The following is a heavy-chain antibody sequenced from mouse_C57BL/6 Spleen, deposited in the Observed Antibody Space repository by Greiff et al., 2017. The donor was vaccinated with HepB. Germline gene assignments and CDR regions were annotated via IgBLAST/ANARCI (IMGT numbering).Heavy chain of an antibody. V-gene: IGHV1-19*01. CDR1: GYTFTDYY. D-gene: IGHD2-1*01. CDR2: INPYNGGT. CDR3: ARVGGYGNYVDWYFDV. Sequence: VQLQQSGPVLVKPGASVKMSCKASGYTFTDYYMNWVKQSHGKSLEWIGVINPYNGGTSYNQKFKGKATLTVDKSSSTAYMELNSLTSEDSAVYYCARVGGYGNYVDWYFDVWGTGTTVTVSS. J-gene: IGHJ1*03.